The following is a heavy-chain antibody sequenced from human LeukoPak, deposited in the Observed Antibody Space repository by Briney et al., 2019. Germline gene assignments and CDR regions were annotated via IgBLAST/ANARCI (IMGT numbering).Heavy chain of an antibody. D-gene: IGHD5-18*01. J-gene: IGHJ4*02. CDR3: TTDSIQLWFKSY. CDR1: GFTFSNAW. CDR2: IKSKTDGGTT. V-gene: IGHV3-15*01. Sequence: PGGSLRLSCAASGFTFSNAWMSWVRQAPGKGLEWVGRIKSKTDGGTTDYAAPVKGRFTISRDDSKNTLYLQMNSLKTEDTAVYYCTTDSIQLWFKSYWGQGTLVTVSS.